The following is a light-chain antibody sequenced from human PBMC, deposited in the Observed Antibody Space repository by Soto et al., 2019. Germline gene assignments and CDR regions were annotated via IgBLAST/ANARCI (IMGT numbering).Light chain of an antibody. CDR3: QKYGDSSIT. CDR2: SAS. Sequence: PGEIATLSCRSSQSVGSSFLAWYQQKPGQAPRLLIHSASRRASGIPDRFSGSGSGTDFTLTISRLEPEDFAVYYCQKYGDSSITFGQGTRLEIK. CDR1: QSVGSSF. J-gene: IGKJ5*01. V-gene: IGKV3-20*01.